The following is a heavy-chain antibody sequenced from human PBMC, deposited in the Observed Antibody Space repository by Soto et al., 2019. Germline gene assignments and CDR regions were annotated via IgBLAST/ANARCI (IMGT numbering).Heavy chain of an antibody. CDR2: MNPNSGNT. Sequence: ASVKVSCKASGYTFTSYDINWVRQATGQGLEWMGWMNPNSGNTGYAQKFQGRVTMTRNTSISTAYMELSSLRSEDTAVYYCASLPWANYYYYGMDVWGQGTTVTISS. CDR3: ASLPWANYYYYGMDV. CDR1: GYTFTSYD. D-gene: IGHD7-27*01. J-gene: IGHJ6*02. V-gene: IGHV1-8*01.